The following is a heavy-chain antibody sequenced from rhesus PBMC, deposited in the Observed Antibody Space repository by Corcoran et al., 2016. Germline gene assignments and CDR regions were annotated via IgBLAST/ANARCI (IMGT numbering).Heavy chain of an antibody. J-gene: IGHJ1*01. CDR1: GFTFSSYW. D-gene: IGHD2-8*01. Sequence: EVQVVESGGGLAKPGGSLRLSCAASGFTFSSYWMHWVRQAPGKGLEWILAINSGGVSTYYADSVKGRFTISRDNSKNTLSLQMNSLRAEDTAVYYCANGCSGGVCYGNFEFWGQGALVTVSS. CDR3: ANGCSGGVCYGNFEF. CDR2: INSGGVST. V-gene: IGHV3S25*01.